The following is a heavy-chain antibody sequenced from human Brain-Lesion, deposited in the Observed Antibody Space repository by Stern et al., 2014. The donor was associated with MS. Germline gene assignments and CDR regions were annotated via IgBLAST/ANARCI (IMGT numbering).Heavy chain of an antibody. CDR1: GGSISSSSYY. Sequence: QLVESGPGLVKPSETLSLTCTVSGGSISSSSYYWGWIRQPPGKGLEWIGSIYYRGTTSSTPSLKSRVTISRDTSKNKFSRRLSSVTAADTAVYFCAKLWLGELPESPFDYWGQGTLVTVSS. CDR2: IYYRGTT. J-gene: IGHJ4*02. CDR3: AKLWLGELPESPFDY. V-gene: IGHV4-39*01. D-gene: IGHD3-10*01.